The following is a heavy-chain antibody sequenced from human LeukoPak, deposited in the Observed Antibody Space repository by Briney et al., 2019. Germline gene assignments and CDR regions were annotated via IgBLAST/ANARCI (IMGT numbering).Heavy chain of an antibody. CDR3: ARDSNYGSGSYYKGVY. V-gene: IGHV3-21*01. CDR2: ISSSSSYI. Sequence: GGSLRLSCAASGFIFSSYSMNWVRQAPGKGLEWVSSISSSSSYIYYADSVKGRFTISRDNAKNSLYLQMSSLRAEDTAVYYCARDSNYGSGSYYKGVYWGQGTLVTVSS. J-gene: IGHJ4*02. D-gene: IGHD3-10*01. CDR1: GFIFSSYS.